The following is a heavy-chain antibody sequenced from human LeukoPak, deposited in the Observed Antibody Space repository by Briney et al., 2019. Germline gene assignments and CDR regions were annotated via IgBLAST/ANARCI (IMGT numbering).Heavy chain of an antibody. CDR2: ISTYNGNT. CDR1: GYTFTGYY. J-gene: IGHJ4*02. CDR3: ARVGADCSGNCY. D-gene: IGHD2-15*01. Sequence: GAAVKVSCKASGYTFTGYYIHWVRQAPGQGLEWMGWISTYNGNTNYAQNLQGRVTMTTDTSASTAYMELRSLTSDDTAVYYCARVGADCSGNCYWGQGTLVTVSS. V-gene: IGHV1-18*04.